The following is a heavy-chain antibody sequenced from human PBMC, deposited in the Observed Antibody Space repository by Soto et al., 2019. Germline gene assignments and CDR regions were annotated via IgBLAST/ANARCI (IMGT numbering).Heavy chain of an antibody. CDR1: GFTFSSYS. CDR3: ARVGDSSGSWPRY. Sequence: EVQLVQSGGGLVKPGGSLRLSCAASGFTFSSYSMNWVRQAPGKGLEWVSAVSSSSSYIYYADSLKGRFTISRDNAKNSLYLQMNSLRVEDTAVYYCARVGDSSGSWPRYWGQGTLVTVSS. CDR2: VSSSSSYI. J-gene: IGHJ4*02. V-gene: IGHV3-21*01. D-gene: IGHD3-22*01.